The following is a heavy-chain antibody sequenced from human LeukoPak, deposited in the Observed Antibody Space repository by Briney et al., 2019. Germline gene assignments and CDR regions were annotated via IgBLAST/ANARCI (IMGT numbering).Heavy chain of an antibody. CDR1: GYIFTDYY. D-gene: IGHD1-1*01. Sequence: GASVKVSCKASGYIFTDYYLHWVRQAPGQGPEWMGRINCNSGGTMYAQNLQDRVTMTRVTSISTAYMELSRLTPDDTAVYYCARDLSSTSNWELDYWGRGTLVTVSS. V-gene: IGHV1-2*06. CDR2: INCNSGGT. J-gene: IGHJ4*02. CDR3: ARDLSSTSNWELDY.